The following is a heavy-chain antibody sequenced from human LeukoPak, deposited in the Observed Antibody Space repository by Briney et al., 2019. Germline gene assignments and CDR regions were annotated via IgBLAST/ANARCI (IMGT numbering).Heavy chain of an antibody. CDR3: ARRGYYGSGSWGDYYYGMDV. CDR1: GYSFTIYW. V-gene: IGHV5-51*01. J-gene: IGHJ6*02. Sequence: GESLKISCKGSGYSFTIYWIGWVRQMPGKGLDWMGIIYPGDSDTRYSPSFQGQVTISADKSISTAYLQWSSLKASDTAMSYCARRGYYGSGSWGDYYYGMDVWGQGTTVTVSS. CDR2: IYPGDSDT. D-gene: IGHD3-10*01.